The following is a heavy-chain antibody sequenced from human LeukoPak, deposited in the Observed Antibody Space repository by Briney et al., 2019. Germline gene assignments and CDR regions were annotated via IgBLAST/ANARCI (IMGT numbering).Heavy chain of an antibody. CDR2: IIPIFGTA. V-gene: IGHV1-69*01. CDR1: GGTFSSYA. J-gene: IGHJ3*02. Sequence: SVKVSCKASGGTFSSYAISWVRQAPGQGLEWMGGIIPIFGTANYAQKFQGRVTITADESMSTAYMELSSLRSEDTAVYYCARDLMREKAFDIWGQGTMVTVSS. CDR3: ARDLMREKAFDI.